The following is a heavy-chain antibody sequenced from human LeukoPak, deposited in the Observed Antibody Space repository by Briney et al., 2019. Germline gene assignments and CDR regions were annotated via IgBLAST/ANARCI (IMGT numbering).Heavy chain of an antibody. CDR1: GYTFTSYG. J-gene: IGHJ3*02. Sequence: ASVKVSCKASGYTFTSYGISWVRQAPGQGLEWMGWISAYNGNTNYAQKLQGRVTMTTDTSTSTAYMELRSLRSDDTAVYYCARRTRIAVAGTGAFDIWGQGTMVTVSS. V-gene: IGHV1-18*01. D-gene: IGHD6-13*01. CDR3: ARRTRIAVAGTGAFDI. CDR2: ISAYNGNT.